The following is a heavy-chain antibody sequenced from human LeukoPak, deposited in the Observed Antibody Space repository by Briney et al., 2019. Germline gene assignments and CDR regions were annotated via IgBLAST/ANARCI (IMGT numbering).Heavy chain of an antibody. J-gene: IGHJ4*02. CDR2: IYPGESDT. CDR3: ARLSSPRGSFDY. V-gene: IGHV5-51*01. D-gene: IGHD6-13*01. CDR1: GYSFTSYW. Sequence: GESLKIACKVSGYSFTSYWIGWVRQMPGEGLEWMGTIYPGESDTRYSPSLQGQVTISADKSITTAYLQWSSLKASDTAIYYCARLSSPRGSFDYWGQGTLVTVSS.